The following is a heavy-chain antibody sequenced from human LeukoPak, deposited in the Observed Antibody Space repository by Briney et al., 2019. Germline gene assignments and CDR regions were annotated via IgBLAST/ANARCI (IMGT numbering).Heavy chain of an antibody. Sequence: SETLSLTCAVYGGSFSGYYWSWIRQPPGKGLEWIGEINHSGSTNYNPSLKSRVTISVDTSKNQFSLKLSSVTAADTAVYYCARALSFGRGTYYYYGMDVWGQGTTVTVSS. D-gene: IGHD3-10*01. CDR2: INHSGST. CDR3: ARALSFGRGTYYYYGMDV. J-gene: IGHJ6*02. CDR1: GGSFSGYY. V-gene: IGHV4-34*01.